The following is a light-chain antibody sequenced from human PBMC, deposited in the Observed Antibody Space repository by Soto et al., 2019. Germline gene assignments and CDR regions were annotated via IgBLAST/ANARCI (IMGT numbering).Light chain of an antibody. CDR2: AAS. V-gene: IGKV1-39*01. CDR1: QRISTY. CDR3: QQSFTTPRT. Sequence: DIQMTQSPSSLSASVGDRVTITCRASQRISTYLNWYQQKPGKAHKLLIYAASSLQSGVPSTFSGSGSGTDFTLTISSLQPEDFATYYCQQSFTTPRTFGQGTKLEIK. J-gene: IGKJ2*01.